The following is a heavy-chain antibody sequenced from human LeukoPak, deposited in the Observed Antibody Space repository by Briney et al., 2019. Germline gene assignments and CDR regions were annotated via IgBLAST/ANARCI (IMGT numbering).Heavy chain of an antibody. V-gene: IGHV3-30*03. CDR2: ISYDGSNK. D-gene: IGHD5-12*01. CDR1: GFSFNTYS. Sequence: QPGGSLRLSCAASGFSFNTYSMNWVRQAPGKGLEWVAVISYDGSNKYYADSVKGRFTISRDNSKNTLYLQMNSLRAEDTAVYYCARDPNRGWLHKDYYFDYWGQGTLVTVSS. CDR3: ARDPNRGWLHKDYYFDY. J-gene: IGHJ4*02.